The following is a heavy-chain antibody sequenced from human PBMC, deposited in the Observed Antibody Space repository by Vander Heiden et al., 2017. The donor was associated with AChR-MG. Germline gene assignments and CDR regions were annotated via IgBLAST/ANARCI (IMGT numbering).Heavy chain of an antibody. V-gene: IGHV3-33*01. CDR3: ARYSSETPQGMDV. J-gene: IGHJ6*02. CDR2: IWYDGSNK. Sequence: QVQLVESGGGVVQPERSLRLSCAASGFTFSSYGMHWVRQAPGKGLEWVAVIWYDGSNKYYADSVKGRFTISRDNSKNTLYLQMNSLRAEDTAVYYCARYSSETPQGMDVWGQGTTVTVSS. CDR1: GFTFSSYG. D-gene: IGHD6-19*01.